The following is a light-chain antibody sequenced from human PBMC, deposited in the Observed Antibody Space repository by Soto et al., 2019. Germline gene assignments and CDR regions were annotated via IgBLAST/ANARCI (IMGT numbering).Light chain of an antibody. Sequence: ESVVTHSPGPLSLSPGERATLSCRASQSVSSNYLAWYQQKPGQAPRLLVYGASTRATGIPDRFSGSGSGTDFTLTIDRLEPEDSAVYYCQQYGSSPTWTFGQGTKVDIK. CDR2: GAS. CDR3: QQYGSSPTWT. V-gene: IGKV3-20*01. CDR1: QSVSSNY. J-gene: IGKJ1*01.